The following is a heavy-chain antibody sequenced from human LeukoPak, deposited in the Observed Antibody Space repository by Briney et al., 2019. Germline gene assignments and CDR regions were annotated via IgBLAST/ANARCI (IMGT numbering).Heavy chain of an antibody. V-gene: IGHV3-30*02. Sequence: TGGSLRLSCAASGFTFSSYGMHWVRQAPGKGLEWVAFIRYDGSNKYYADSVKGRFTISRDNSKNTLYLQMNSLRAEDTAVYYCAKDMSSYYGSGSIVYGMDVWGQGTTVTVSS. D-gene: IGHD3-10*01. CDR1: GFTFSSYG. CDR3: AKDMSSYYGSGSIVYGMDV. CDR2: IRYDGSNK. J-gene: IGHJ6*02.